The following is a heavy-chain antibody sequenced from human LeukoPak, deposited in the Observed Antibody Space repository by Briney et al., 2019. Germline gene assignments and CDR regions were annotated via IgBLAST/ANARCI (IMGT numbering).Heavy chain of an antibody. J-gene: IGHJ4*02. CDR2: ITSSGDGT. CDR3: AKDRPNYYGSNGHYYRRDGDY. D-gene: IGHD3-22*01. CDR1: GFTFSIYA. V-gene: IGHV3-23*01. Sequence: GGSLRLSCAASGFTFSIYAMGWVRQAPGKGLQWVSSITSSGDGTYYADSVKGRFTISRDNSENMLYLQMNRLRVEDTAVYFCAKDRPNYYGSNGHYYRRDGDYWGQGTLVTVSS.